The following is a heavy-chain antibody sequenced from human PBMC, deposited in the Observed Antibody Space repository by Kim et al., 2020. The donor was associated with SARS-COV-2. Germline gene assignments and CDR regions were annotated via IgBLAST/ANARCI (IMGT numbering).Heavy chain of an antibody. CDR1: GFTFGSFA. Sequence: GGSLRLSCAASGFTFGSFAMSWVRQAPGKGLEWISTISNGGTTTYYADSVKGRFTISRDNSKNTLFLQMNSLRAADTAVYYCTKREGTSGWYFAFEIWGQGTIVTVSS. CDR2: ISNGGTTT. CDR3: TKREGTSGWYFAFEI. J-gene: IGHJ3*02. V-gene: IGHV3-23*01. D-gene: IGHD6-19*01.